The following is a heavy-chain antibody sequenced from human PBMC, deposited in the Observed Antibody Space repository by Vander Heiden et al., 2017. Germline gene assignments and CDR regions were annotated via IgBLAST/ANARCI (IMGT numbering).Heavy chain of an antibody. V-gene: IGHV3-15*01. CDR1: GFTFSLAW. CDR2: IKSNTGGGTA. CDR3: TSSPYYFDY. J-gene: IGHJ4*02. Sequence: EVQLVGSGGGLVKPGRSLRLSCPASGFTFSLAWMTWVRQAPGRGLEVVGRIKSNTGGGTADYAAPVKGRFTISRDDSKSMLYLEMNSLKNEDTGVYYCTSSPYYFDYWGPGILVTVSS. D-gene: IGHD2-2*01.